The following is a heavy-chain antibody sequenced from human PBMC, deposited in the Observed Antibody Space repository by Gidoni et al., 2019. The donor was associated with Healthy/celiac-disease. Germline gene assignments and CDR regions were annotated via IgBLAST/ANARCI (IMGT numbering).Heavy chain of an antibody. J-gene: IGHJ6*02. V-gene: IGHV1-69-2*01. CDR1: GYTFTDYY. CDR3: ATDDKRRRVVPAATDYYYYGMDV. D-gene: IGHD2-2*01. CDR2: VDPEDGET. Sequence: EVQLVQSGAEVKKPGATVKISCKVSGYTFTDYYLHWLQQAPGKGLEWMGLVDPEDGETIYAEKFQGRVTITADTSTDTAYMELSSLRSEDTAVYYCATDDKRRRVVPAATDYYYYGMDVWGQGTTVTVSS.